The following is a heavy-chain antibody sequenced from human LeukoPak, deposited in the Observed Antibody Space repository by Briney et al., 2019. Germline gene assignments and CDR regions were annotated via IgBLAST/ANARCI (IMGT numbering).Heavy chain of an antibody. CDR1: GYTFTGYS. Sequence: ASVKVSCKSSGYTFTGYSLHWVRQAPGQGLAWMGRINPNSGGTNYAQKFQGRVTMTRDTSISTAYMELSRLRSDDTAVFYCARDYYDTSAYYYGAFDVWGQGTMVTVSS. CDR2: INPNSGGT. J-gene: IGHJ3*01. CDR3: ARDYYDTSAYYYGAFDV. D-gene: IGHD3-22*01. V-gene: IGHV1-2*06.